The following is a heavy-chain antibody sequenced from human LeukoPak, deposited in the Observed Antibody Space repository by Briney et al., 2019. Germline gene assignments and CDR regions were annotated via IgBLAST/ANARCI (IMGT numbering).Heavy chain of an antibody. J-gene: IGHJ5*02. CDR3: ARILGPDWFDP. CDR1: GGTFSSYV. V-gene: IGHV1-69*06. Sequence: SVKVSCKASGGTFSSYVISWVRQAPGQGLEWMGGITPISGTANYAQKFQGRVTITADKSTSTAYMELSSLRSEDTAVYYCARILGPDWFDPWGQGTLVTVSS. CDR2: ITPISGTA. D-gene: IGHD7-27*01.